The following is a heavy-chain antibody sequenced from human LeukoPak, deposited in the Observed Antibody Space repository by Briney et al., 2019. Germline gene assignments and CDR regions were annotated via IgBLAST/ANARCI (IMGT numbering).Heavy chain of an antibody. D-gene: IGHD6-6*01. CDR2: ISYDGSNK. J-gene: IGHJ3*02. CDR1: GFTFSSYG. CDR3: ANIAPSSSDAFDI. V-gene: IGHV3-30*18. Sequence: GGSLRLSCAASGFTFSSYGMHWVRQAPGKGLEWVAVISYDGSNKYYADSVKGRFTISRDNSKNTLYLQMNSLRAEDTAVYYCANIAPSSSDAFDIWGQGTMVTVSS.